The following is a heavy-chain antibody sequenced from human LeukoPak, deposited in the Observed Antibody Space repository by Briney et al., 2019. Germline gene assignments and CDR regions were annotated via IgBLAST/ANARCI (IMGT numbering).Heavy chain of an antibody. D-gene: IGHD2-15*01. Sequence: ASVKVSCKASVYTFTGYYMHWVRQAPGQGLEWMGWINPKSDFTNFAQNFQGRVTMTSDTSISTAYMELSRLRSDDTAVYYCARAISGGSPITASDYWGQGTLVTVSS. CDR2: INPKSDFT. CDR1: VYTFTGYY. V-gene: IGHV1-2*02. J-gene: IGHJ4*02. CDR3: ARAISGGSPITASDY.